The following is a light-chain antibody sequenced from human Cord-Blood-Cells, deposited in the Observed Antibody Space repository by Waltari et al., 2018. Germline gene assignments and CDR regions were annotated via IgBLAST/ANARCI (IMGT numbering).Light chain of an antibody. CDR3: XQGIHLXRT. CDR1: QSXLHSDGNTY. J-gene: IGKJ2*01. V-gene: IGKV2-29*02. CDR2: EVS. Sequence: DIVMTQTPLSLSVTPXQPAXXXCQSSQSXLHSDGNTYLYWYLQKPGQSPQLLIYEVSSRFSGVPDRFSGSGSGTDFTLKISRVXAEDVGVYYCXQGIHLXRTFGXXTKLEIK.